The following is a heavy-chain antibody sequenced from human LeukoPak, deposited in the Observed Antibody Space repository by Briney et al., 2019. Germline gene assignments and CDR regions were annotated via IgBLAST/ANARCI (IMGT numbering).Heavy chain of an antibody. J-gene: IGHJ4*02. CDR2: IIPIFGTA. V-gene: IGHV1-69*06. CDR1: GGTFSSYA. Sequence: ASVTVPCKASGGTFSSYAISWVRRAPGQGLEWMGGIIPIFGTANYARKFQGRVTITADKSTSTAYMELSSLRSEDTAVYYCATSGYSSGWYGYWGQGTLVTVSS. D-gene: IGHD6-19*01. CDR3: ATSGYSSGWYGY.